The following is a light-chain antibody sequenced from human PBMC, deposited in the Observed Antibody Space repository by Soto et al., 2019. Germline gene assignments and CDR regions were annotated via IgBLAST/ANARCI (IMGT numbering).Light chain of an antibody. CDR1: QPISISY. Sequence: EIVLTQSPGTLSLSPGDRATLSCRASQPISISYLAWYQQKVGQAPRLLIYDASSRPKGTPDRFSGSGSGTDFSLTISRLEPEDFAVYYCQQYRTSLPTFGGGTKVEIK. CDR3: QQYRTSLPT. CDR2: DAS. J-gene: IGKJ4*01. V-gene: IGKV3-20*01.